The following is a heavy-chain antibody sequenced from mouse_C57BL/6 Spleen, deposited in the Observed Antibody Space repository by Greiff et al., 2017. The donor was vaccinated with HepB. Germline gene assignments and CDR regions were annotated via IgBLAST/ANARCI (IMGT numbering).Heavy chain of an antibody. CDR2: ISDGGSYT. D-gene: IGHD1-1*01. CDR1: GFTFSSYA. Sequence: EVMLVESGGGLVKPGGSLKLSCAASGFTFSSYAMSWVRQTPEKRLEWVATISDGGSYTYYPDNVKGRFTISRDNAKNNLYLQMSHLKSEDTAMYYCARDDYGSRSFYWYFDVWGTGTTVTVSS. J-gene: IGHJ1*03. V-gene: IGHV5-4*01. CDR3: ARDDYGSRSFYWYFDV.